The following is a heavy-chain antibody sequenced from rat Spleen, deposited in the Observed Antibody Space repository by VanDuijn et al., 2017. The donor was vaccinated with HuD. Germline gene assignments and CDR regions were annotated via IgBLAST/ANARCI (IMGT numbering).Heavy chain of an antibody. CDR2: ITNTGGST. J-gene: IGHJ2*01. D-gene: IGHD5-1*01. Sequence: EVQLVESGGGLVQPGRSLKLSCVASGFTFNNYWMTWIRQAPGKGLEWVASITNTGGSTNYPDSVKGRFTISRDNAKSTLYLQLNSLRSEDTDTYYCTRQLGPRCFDYWGQGVMVTVSS. CDR3: TRQLGPRCFDY. V-gene: IGHV5-31*01. CDR1: GFTFNNYW.